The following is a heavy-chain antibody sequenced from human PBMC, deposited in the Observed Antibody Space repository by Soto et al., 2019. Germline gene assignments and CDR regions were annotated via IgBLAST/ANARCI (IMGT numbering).Heavy chain of an antibody. CDR1: GYTFTSYG. CDR2: ISAYNGNT. V-gene: IGHV1-18*01. CDR3: ARDIVVVPAAIGYYGMDV. Sequence: QVQLVQSGAEAKKPGASVKVSCKASGYTFTSYGISWVRQAPGQGLEWMGWISAYNGNTNYAQKLQGRVTMTTDTSTRTAYMELRSLRSDDTAVYYCARDIVVVPAAIGYYGMDVWGQGTTVTVSS. J-gene: IGHJ6*02. D-gene: IGHD2-2*01.